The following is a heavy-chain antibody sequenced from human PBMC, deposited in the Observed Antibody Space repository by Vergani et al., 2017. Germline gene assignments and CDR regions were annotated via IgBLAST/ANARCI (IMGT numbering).Heavy chain of an antibody. Sequence: QVQLVQSGAEVKKPWASMKVSCKASGYTFTDYYMHWVRQAPGQGLEWMGWINPNSGGTTHAQKFQGRVTLTRDTSISTAYMELSRLRSDDTAVYYCARDHCIGAGCYEYYYNGMDVWGQGTTVTVSS. D-gene: IGHD2-2*01. J-gene: IGHJ6*02. CDR1: GYTFTDYY. CDR3: ARDHCIGAGCYEYYYNGMDV. V-gene: IGHV1-2*02. CDR2: INPNSGGT.